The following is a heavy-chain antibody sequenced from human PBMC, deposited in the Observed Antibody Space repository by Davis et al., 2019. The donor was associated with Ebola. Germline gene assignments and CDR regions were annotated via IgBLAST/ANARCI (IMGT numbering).Heavy chain of an antibody. Sequence: GESLKISCAASGFTFSSYWMSWVRQAPGKGLEWVSTISGSTGNTHYADSVKGRFTISRDNSKNTLYLQMNSLRAEDTALYYCVKKGHYDSSGYYGPFDYWGQGTLVTVSS. CDR1: GFTFSSYW. V-gene: IGHV3-23*01. D-gene: IGHD3-22*01. J-gene: IGHJ4*02. CDR3: VKKGHYDSSGYYGPFDY. CDR2: ISGSTGNT.